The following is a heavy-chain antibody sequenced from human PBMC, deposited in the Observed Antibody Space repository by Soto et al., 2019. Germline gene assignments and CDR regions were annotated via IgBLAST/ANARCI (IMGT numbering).Heavy chain of an antibody. Sequence: QVQLVQSGAEVKKPGSSVKVSCKASGGTFSSYTISWVRQAPGQGLEWMGRIIPILGIANYAQKFQGRVTTTADKSTSTAYMELSSLRSEDTAVYYCARDRGVHRFDAFDIWGQGTMVTVSS. J-gene: IGHJ3*02. D-gene: IGHD3-10*01. CDR3: ARDRGVHRFDAFDI. CDR2: IIPILGIA. CDR1: GGTFSSYT. V-gene: IGHV1-69*08.